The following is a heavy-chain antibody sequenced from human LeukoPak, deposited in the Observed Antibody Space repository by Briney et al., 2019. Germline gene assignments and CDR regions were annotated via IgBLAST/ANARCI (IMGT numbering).Heavy chain of an antibody. CDR2: IYYSGST. CDR3: ARVMSRGWAFDI. Sequence: SETLSLTCTVSGGSISSYYWSWIRQPPGKGLEWIGYIYYSGSTNYNPSLKSRVTISVDTSKNLFSLKLSSVTAADTAVYYCARVMSRGWAFDIWGQGTMVTVSS. V-gene: IGHV4-59*01. D-gene: IGHD2-15*01. CDR1: GGSISSYY. J-gene: IGHJ3*02.